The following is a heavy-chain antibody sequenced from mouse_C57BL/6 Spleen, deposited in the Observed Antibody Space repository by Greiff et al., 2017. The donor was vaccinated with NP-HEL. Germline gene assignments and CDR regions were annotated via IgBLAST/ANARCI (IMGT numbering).Heavy chain of an antibody. CDR2: ISSGSSTI. V-gene: IGHV5-17*01. CDR1: GFTFSDYG. CDR3: ARGGYGSKNYFDY. D-gene: IGHD1-1*01. J-gene: IGHJ2*01. Sequence: EVKLVESGGGLVKPGGSLKLSCAASGFTFSDYGMHWVRQAPEQGLEWVAYISSGSSTIYYADTVKGRFTISRDNAKNTLFLQMTSLRSEDTAMYYCARGGYGSKNYFDYWGQGTTLTVSS.